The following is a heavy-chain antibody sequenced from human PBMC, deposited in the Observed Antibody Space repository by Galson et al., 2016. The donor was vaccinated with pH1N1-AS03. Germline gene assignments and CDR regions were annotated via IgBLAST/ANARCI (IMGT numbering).Heavy chain of an antibody. CDR1: GFTFGGYA. CDR3: AAWGYIPDTHGLDV. V-gene: IGHV3-23*01. J-gene: IGHJ6*04. Sequence: SLRLSCAASGFTFGGYAMSWVRQPPGKGPEWISAMSYDGSRTYYADSVKGRFTISRENDKNSLHLQMTSLTAEDTAVYYCAAWGYIPDTHGLDVWGKGTTVIVSS. D-gene: IGHD5-12*01. CDR2: MSYDGSRT.